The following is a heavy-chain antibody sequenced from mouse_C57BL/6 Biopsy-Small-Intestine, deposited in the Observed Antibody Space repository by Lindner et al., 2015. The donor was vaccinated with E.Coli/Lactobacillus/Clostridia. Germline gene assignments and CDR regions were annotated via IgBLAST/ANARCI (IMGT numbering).Heavy chain of an antibody. J-gene: IGHJ3*01. Sequence: VQLQESGPELVKPGASVKISCKASGYSFTGYYMNWVKQSPEKSLEWIGEINPSTGGTTYNQKFKAEATLTVDKSSSTAYMQLKSLTSEDSAVYYCARARSGSAWFAYWGQGTLVTVSA. V-gene: IGHV1-42*01. CDR1: GYSFTGYY. CDR2: INPSTGGT. D-gene: IGHD3-2*02. CDR3: ARARSGSAWFAY.